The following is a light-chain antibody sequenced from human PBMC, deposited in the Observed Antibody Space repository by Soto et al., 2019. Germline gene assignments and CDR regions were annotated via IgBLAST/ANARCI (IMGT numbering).Light chain of an antibody. Sequence: EIVLTQSPGTLSLSPGERATLSCRASQSVSSSYLAWYQQKAGQAPRLLIYGASSRATGIPDRFSGSGSGTDFTLTISRLEPEDFAVYYCQQYGSAPLFTFGPGKKVDIK. CDR3: QQYGSAPLFT. V-gene: IGKV3-20*01. CDR1: QSVSSSY. J-gene: IGKJ3*01. CDR2: GAS.